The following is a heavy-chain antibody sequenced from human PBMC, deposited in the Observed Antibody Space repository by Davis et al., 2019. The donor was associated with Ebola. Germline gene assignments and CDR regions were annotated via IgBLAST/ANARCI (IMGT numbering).Heavy chain of an antibody. V-gene: IGHV3-74*01. CDR1: GLTFSSYW. CDR2: ISSDGSST. CDR3: ARTYYYESSGYRNAFDI. D-gene: IGHD3-22*01. Sequence: HTGGSLRLSCAASGLTFSSYWMHWVRQAPGKGLVWVSRISSDGSSTSYADFVKGRFTISRDNAKNTLYLQMNSLRGEDTAVYFCARTYYYESSGYRNAFDIWGQGTLVTVSS. J-gene: IGHJ3*02.